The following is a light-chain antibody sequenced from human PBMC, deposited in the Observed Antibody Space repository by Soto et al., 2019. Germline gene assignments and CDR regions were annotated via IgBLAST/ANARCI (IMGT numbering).Light chain of an antibody. CDR1: SSDVGGYDF. Sequence: QSALTQPASVSGSPGQSITISCTGTSSDVGGYDFVSWYQHHPGKAPRLMIYDVSHRPSGVSDRFSASKSGNTASLTISGRLAEDDVYYYCSSYTSISTYVFGTGTKLTVL. J-gene: IGLJ1*01. CDR3: SSYTSISTYV. CDR2: DVS. V-gene: IGLV2-14*03.